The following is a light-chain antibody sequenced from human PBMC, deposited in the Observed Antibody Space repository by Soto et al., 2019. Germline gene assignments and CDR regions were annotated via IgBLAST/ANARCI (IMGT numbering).Light chain of an antibody. V-gene: IGKV4-1*01. CDR2: WAS. CDR3: QQYYSNPQT. CDR1: QSVLYSSNNKNY. Sequence: DIVMTQSPDSLRVSLGERATISCTSSQSVLYSSNNKNYLAWYQQKPGQPPKLVIYWASIRETGVPDRFSGSGSGTDFTLDISSLQAEDVAVYYCQQYYSNPQTFGQGTKVDI. J-gene: IGKJ1*01.